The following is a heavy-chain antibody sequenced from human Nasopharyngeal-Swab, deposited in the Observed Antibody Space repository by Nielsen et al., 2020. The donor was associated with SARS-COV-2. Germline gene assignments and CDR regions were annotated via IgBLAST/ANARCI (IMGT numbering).Heavy chain of an antibody. CDR3: ARDPRPLAAAGYLVAFDV. J-gene: IGHJ3*01. CDR2: MSYDGYEK. Sequence: GESLKIPCAASGFPFSKNAMNWVRQAPGRGLEWLALMSYDGYEKYYADSVKGRFTISRDNSKNTLYLQMNSLRAEDTAVYFCARDPRPLAAAGYLVAFDVWGQGTMVTVSS. CDR1: GFPFSKNA. D-gene: IGHD6-13*01. V-gene: IGHV3-30*04.